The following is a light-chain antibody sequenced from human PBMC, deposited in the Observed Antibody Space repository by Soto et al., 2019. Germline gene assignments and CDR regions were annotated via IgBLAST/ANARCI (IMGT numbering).Light chain of an antibody. V-gene: IGKV1-5*01. CDR3: QQTNKFTLT. J-gene: IGKJ4*01. CDR2: DAA. Sequence: DIQITQCPSTLSASVGDRVTLPCRASQSINTWLAWYRQKPGKAPSLLIYDAASLESGVPSRFSGRGSGTDFTLTISSLQPADFETDYCQQTNKFTLTFGGGTKVDIK. CDR1: QSINTW.